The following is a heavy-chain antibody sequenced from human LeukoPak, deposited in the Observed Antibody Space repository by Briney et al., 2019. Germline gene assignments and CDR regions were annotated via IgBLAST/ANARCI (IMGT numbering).Heavy chain of an antibody. CDR2: INHSGST. CDR3: ARGAYYYGSGSAARDY. V-gene: IGHV4-34*01. J-gene: IGHJ4*02. D-gene: IGHD3-10*01. CDR1: GGSFSGYY. Sequence: PSETLSLTCAVYGGSFSGYYWSWIRQPPGKGLEWIGEINHSGSTNYDPSLKSRVTISVDTSKNQFSLKLSSVTAADTAVYYCARGAYYYGSGSAARDYWGQGTLVTVSS.